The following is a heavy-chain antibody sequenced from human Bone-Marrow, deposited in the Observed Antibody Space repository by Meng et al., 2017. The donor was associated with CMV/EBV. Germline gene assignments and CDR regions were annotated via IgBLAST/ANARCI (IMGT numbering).Heavy chain of an antibody. V-gene: IGHV1-69*05. CDR2: IIPIFGTA. CDR1: GYTFTSYG. CDR3: ARTVVPAAPLGYGMDV. D-gene: IGHD2-2*01. J-gene: IGHJ6*02. Sequence: SVKVSCKASGYTFTSYGISWVRQAPGQGLEWMGGIIPIFGTANYAQKFQGRVTITTDESTSTAYMELSSLRSEDTAVYYCARTVVPAAPLGYGMDVWGQGTTVTVSS.